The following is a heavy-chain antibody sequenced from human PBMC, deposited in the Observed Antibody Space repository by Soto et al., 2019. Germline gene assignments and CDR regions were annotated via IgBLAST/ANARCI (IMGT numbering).Heavy chain of an antibody. CDR1: GYTFTSYA. CDR3: ARRMVREVLAYYYYGMDF. Sequence: QVQLVQSGAEVKKPGASVKVSCKASGYTFTSYAMHWVRQAPGQRLEWMGWINAGNGNTKYSQKFQGRVTISRDTAASTAYMELSSLRSEDTAVYYCARRMVREVLAYYYYGMDFWGQGTTVTVSS. V-gene: IGHV1-3*01. J-gene: IGHJ6*02. CDR2: INAGNGNT. D-gene: IGHD3-10*01.